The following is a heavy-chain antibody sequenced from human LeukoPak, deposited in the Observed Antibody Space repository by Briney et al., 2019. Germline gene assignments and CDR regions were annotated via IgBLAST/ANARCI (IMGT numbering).Heavy chain of an antibody. D-gene: IGHD6-19*01. V-gene: IGHV4-59*01. CDR1: GGSISSYY. CDR2: IYYSGST. Sequence: PSETLSLTCTVSGGSISSYYWSWIRQPPGKGLEWIGYIYYSGSTNYNPSLKSRVTISVDTSKNQFSLKLSSVTAADTAVYYCARGDPYSSGWHYFDYWGQGTLVTVSS. J-gene: IGHJ4*02. CDR3: ARGDPYSSGWHYFDY.